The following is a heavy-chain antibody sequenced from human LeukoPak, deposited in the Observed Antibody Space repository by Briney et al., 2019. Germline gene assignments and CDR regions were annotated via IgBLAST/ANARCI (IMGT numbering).Heavy chain of an antibody. Sequence: GGSLRLSCAASGFTFSSYAMHWVRQAPGKGLEWVAVISYDGSNKYYADSVKGRFTISRDNSKNTLYLQMNSLRAEDTAVYYCARCEGGYYFFDYWGQGTLVTVSS. CDR3: ARCEGGYYFFDY. CDR1: GFTFSSYA. CDR2: ISYDGSNK. V-gene: IGHV3-30-3*01. D-gene: IGHD3-22*01. J-gene: IGHJ4*02.